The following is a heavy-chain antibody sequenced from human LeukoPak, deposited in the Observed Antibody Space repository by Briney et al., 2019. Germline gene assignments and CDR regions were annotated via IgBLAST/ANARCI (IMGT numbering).Heavy chain of an antibody. CDR3: ARGATDQDWFDP. CDR2: IYTSGST. J-gene: IGHJ5*02. CDR1: GGSISSGSYY. V-gene: IGHV4-61*02. Sequence: PSQTLSLTCTVSGGSISSGSYYWSWIRQPAGKGLEWIGRIYTSGSTNYNPSPKSRVTISVDTSKNQFSLKLSSVTAADTAVYYCARGATDQDWFDPWGQGTLVTVSS.